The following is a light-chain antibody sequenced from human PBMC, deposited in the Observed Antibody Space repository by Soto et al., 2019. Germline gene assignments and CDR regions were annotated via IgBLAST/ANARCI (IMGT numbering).Light chain of an antibody. J-gene: IGKJ2*01. CDR1: QSISSW. CDR3: QQYNSYSQYT. CDR2: DAS. Sequence: DIQMTQSPSTLSASLGDRVTITCRASQSISSWLAWYQQKPGKAPKLLIYDASSLESGVPSRFSGSGSGTEFTLTISSLQPDDFATYYCQQYNSYSQYTFGQGTKVDTK. V-gene: IGKV1-5*01.